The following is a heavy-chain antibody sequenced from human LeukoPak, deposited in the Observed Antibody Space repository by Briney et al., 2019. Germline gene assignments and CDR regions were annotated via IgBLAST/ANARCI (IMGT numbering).Heavy chain of an antibody. CDR3: TTSYYDSSGFRA. V-gene: IGHV3-15*01. CDR2: IKSKTDGETI. Sequence: PGGSLRLSCAASGFSLNNAWMSWVRQAPGNGLEWVGRIKSKTDGETIDYAAPVRGRSTISRDDSKNMVYLVMNNLKTEDTAVYYCTTSYYDSSGFRAWGQGTLATVSS. D-gene: IGHD3-22*01. J-gene: IGHJ4*02. CDR1: GFSLNNAW.